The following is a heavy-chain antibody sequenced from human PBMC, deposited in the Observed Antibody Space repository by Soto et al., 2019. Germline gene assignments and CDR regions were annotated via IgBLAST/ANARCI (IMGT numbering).Heavy chain of an antibody. CDR2: INAGNGNT. V-gene: IGHV1-3*01. Sequence: GASVKVSCKASGYTFTSYAMHWVRQAPGQRLEWMGWINAGNGNTKYSQKFQGRVTITRDTSASTAYMELSSLRSEDTAVYYCARDRYFDSWAHDAFDIWGQGTMVTVSS. CDR1: GYTFTSYA. D-gene: IGHD3-9*01. CDR3: ARDRYFDSWAHDAFDI. J-gene: IGHJ3*02.